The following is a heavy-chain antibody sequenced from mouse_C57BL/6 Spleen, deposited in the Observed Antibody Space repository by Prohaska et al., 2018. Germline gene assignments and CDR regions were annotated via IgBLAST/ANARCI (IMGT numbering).Heavy chain of an antibody. CDR3: ARDDPVVADYYAMDY. V-gene: IGHV1-64*01. CDR1: GYTFTSYW. CDR2: IHPNRGST. J-gene: IGHJ4*01. D-gene: IGHD1-1*01. Sequence: QVQLQQPGAELVKPGASVKLSCKASGYTFTSYWMHWVKQRPGQGLEWIGMIHPNRGSTNYNEKFKSKATLTVDKSSSTAYMQLSSLTSEDSAVYYCARDDPVVADYYAMDYWGQGTSVTVSS.